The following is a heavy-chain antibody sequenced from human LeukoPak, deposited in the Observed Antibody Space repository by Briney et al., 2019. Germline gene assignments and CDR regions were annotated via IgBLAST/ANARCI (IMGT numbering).Heavy chain of an antibody. D-gene: IGHD5-18*01. V-gene: IGHV3-49*04. J-gene: IGHJ6*02. CDR3: ARGPIQLWIHNAMDV. CDR2: IRSKAYRGTT. Sequence: GGTLRLYCTGSGFTFGDHAMSWVRQAPGKGLKWVGFIRSKAYRGTTEYAASVKGRFTISRDDSASIAYLQINNLRIEDKAVYYCARGPIQLWIHNAMDVWGQGTTVTVSS. CDR1: GFTFGDHA.